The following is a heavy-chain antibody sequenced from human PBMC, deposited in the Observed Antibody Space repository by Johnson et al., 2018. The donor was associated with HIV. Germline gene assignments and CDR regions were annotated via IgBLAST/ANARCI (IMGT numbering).Heavy chain of an antibody. CDR2: ISGSGGST. D-gene: IGHD1-26*01. CDR3: AKDRLYSGSYSDSFDI. J-gene: IGHJ3*02. V-gene: IGHV3-23*04. Sequence: VQLVESGGGVVQPGRSLRLSCAASGFTFRNYALTWVRQAPGKGLDWVSSISGSGGSTHSADSVKGRFTISRYTSKNTLYLQMTSLRAEDTAVYYCAKDRLYSGSYSDSFDIWGQGTMVTVSS. CDR1: GFTFRNYA.